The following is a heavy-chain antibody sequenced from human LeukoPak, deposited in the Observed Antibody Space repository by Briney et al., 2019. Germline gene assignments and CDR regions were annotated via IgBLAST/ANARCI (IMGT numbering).Heavy chain of an antibody. Sequence: GRSLRLSCAASGFTFDDYAMHWVRQAPGKGLEWVSGISWNSGSIGYADSVKGRFTISRDNAKNSLYLQMISLRAEDTALYYCAKGHGYDSSGNDYWGQGTLVTVSS. D-gene: IGHD3-22*01. CDR3: AKGHGYDSSGNDY. CDR2: ISWNSGSI. V-gene: IGHV3-9*01. J-gene: IGHJ4*02. CDR1: GFTFDDYA.